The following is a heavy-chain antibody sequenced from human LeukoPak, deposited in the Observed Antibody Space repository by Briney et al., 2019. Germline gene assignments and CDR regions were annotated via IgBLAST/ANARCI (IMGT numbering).Heavy chain of an antibody. J-gene: IGHJ4*02. CDR2: MNPNSGNT. Sequence: GASVKVSCKASGYTFTSYYINWVRQATGQGLEWMGWMNPNSGNTGYAQKFQGRVTMTRNTSISTAYMELSSLRSEDTAVYYCARVAGRMVRGLYYFDYWGQGTLVTVSS. CDR1: GYTFTSYY. V-gene: IGHV1-8*01. CDR3: ARVAGRMVRGLYYFDY. D-gene: IGHD3-10*01.